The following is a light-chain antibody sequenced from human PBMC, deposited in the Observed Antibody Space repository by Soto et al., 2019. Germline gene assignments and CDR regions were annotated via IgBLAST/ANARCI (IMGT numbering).Light chain of an antibody. CDR2: AAS. CDR3: QQTYSFPQT. Sequence: DIQMTQSPVSLSASVGDRVTITCXASQSIAFYLNWYQQTPGRAPKSLIYAASTLQSGVPLRFSGSGSGTEFTLTISSLQPEDFATYYCQQTYSFPQTFGPGTKVDI. CDR1: QSIAFY. V-gene: IGKV1-39*01. J-gene: IGKJ1*01.